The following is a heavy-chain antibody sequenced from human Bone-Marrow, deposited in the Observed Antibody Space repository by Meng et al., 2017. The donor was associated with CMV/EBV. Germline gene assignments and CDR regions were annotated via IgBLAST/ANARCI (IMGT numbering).Heavy chain of an antibody. Sequence: SVKVSCKASGGTFSNYAISWVRQAPGQGLEWMGVINPIFGTANYAERFQGRVTITTDESTSTAYMELSSLRSEDTAVYYCASGARDVLRFLEWVLTNWGQGTLVTVSS. D-gene: IGHD3-3*01. V-gene: IGHV1-69*05. CDR3: ASGARDVLRFLEWVLTN. J-gene: IGHJ4*02. CDR2: INPIFGTA. CDR1: GGTFSNYA.